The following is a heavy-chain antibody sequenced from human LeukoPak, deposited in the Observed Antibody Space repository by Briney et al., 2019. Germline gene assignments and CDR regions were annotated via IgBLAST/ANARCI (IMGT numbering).Heavy chain of an antibody. D-gene: IGHD2-21*02. CDR1: GFTFSSYA. CDR2: ISYDGSNK. Sequence: GRSLRLSCAASGFTFSSYAMHWVRQAPGKGLEWVAVISYDGSNKYYADSVKGRFTISRDNSKNTLYLQMNSLRAEDTAVYYCAKGVKVVVTANRFDYWAREPWSPSPQ. V-gene: IGHV3-30*04. J-gene: IGHJ4*02. CDR3: AKGVKVVVTANRFDY.